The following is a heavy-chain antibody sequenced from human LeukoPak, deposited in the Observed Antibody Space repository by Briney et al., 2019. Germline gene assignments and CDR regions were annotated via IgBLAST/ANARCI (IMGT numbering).Heavy chain of an antibody. V-gene: IGHV4-31*03. CDR2: IHFSGTI. CDR1: GASISGTDYY. D-gene: IGHD5-18*01. CDR3: AAGGDTAKGGKY. Sequence: SETLSLTCTVSGASISGTDYYWTWTRHHPGEGLEWLGFIHFSGTIYYNPSLRSRLIISADTAKNQMSLKLSSMTDADTAVYYCAAGGDTAKGGKYWGQGTQVTVSS. J-gene: IGHJ4*02.